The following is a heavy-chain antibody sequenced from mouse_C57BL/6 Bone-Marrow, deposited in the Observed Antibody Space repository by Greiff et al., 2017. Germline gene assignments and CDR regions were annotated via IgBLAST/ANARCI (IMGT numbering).Heavy chain of an antibody. J-gene: IGHJ1*03. Sequence: VQLQQPGAELVKPGASVKMSCKASGYTFTSYWITWVKQRPGQGLEWIGDIYPGDGDTNYNGKFKGKATLTADKSSSTAYMQLSSLTSEDSAVYFCARGDYYGTSSCVWGTGTTVTVSS. D-gene: IGHD1-1*01. V-gene: IGHV1-55*01. CDR3: ARGDYYGTSSCV. CDR1: GYTFTSYW. CDR2: IYPGDGDT.